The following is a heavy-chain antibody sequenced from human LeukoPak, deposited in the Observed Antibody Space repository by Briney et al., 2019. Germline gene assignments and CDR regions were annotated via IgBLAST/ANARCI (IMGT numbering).Heavy chain of an antibody. D-gene: IGHD6-13*01. J-gene: IGHJ6*03. CDR2: ISGSGSGT. CDR3: AREYPDSSSWTGYYYYMDV. V-gene: IGHV3-23*01. CDR1: GFTFSSYG. Sequence: GGSLRLSCAASGFTFSSYGMSWVRQAPGKGLEWVSGISGSGSGTYYADSVKGRFTISRDNSKNTLYLQMNSLRAEDTAVYYCAREYPDSSSWTGYYYYMDVWGKGTTVTISS.